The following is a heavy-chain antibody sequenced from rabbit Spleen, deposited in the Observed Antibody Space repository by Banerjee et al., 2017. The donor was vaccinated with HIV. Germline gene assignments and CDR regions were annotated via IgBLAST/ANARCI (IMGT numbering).Heavy chain of an antibody. Sequence: QQLKETGGGLVQPGGSLKLSCKASGFDFSNYGVSWVRQAPGKGLEWIGYIEPIFGRTYYASWVNGRFTISSHNAQNTLYLQLNSLTAADTATYFCVRDLGYDDYSEKGYFNLWGQGTLVTVS. CDR3: VRDLGYDDYSEKGYFNL. J-gene: IGHJ4*01. V-gene: IGHV1S7*01. CDR2: IEPIFGRT. D-gene: IGHD2-1*01. CDR1: GFDFSNYG.